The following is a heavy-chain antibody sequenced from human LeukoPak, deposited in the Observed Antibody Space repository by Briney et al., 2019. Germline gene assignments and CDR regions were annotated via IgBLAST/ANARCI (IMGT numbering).Heavy chain of an antibody. CDR2: INHSGST. Sequence: SETLSLTCAVYGGSFSGYYWSWIRQPPGKGLEWIGEINHSGSTNYNPSLKSRVTISVDTSKNRFSLKLSSVTAADTAVYYCARAMVRGVITPGTYYYYGMDVWGQGTTVTVSS. V-gene: IGHV4-34*01. CDR1: GGSFSGYY. CDR3: ARAMVRGVITPGTYYYYGMDV. J-gene: IGHJ6*02. D-gene: IGHD3-10*01.